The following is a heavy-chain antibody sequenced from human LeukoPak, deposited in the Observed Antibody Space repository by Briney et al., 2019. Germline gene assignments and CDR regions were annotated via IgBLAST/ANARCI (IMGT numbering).Heavy chain of an antibody. D-gene: IGHD3-22*01. J-gene: IGHJ5*02. V-gene: IGHV1-24*01. CDR1: GYILTELS. Sequence: ASVKVSCKVSGYILTELSMHWVRQAPGKGLEWMGGFDPEDGETIYAQKFQGRVTMTEDTSTDTAYMELSSLRSEDTAVYYCATKSAYYDSSGYYYHWGQGTLVTVSS. CDR3: ATKSAYYDSSGYYYH. CDR2: FDPEDGET.